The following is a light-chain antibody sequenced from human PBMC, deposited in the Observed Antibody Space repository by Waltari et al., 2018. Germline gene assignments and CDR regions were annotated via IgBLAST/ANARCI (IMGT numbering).Light chain of an antibody. CDR1: SSNIGHNT. V-gene: IGLV1-44*01. CDR2: NDN. J-gene: IGLJ3*02. Sequence: SVLTQPPSASGTPGQTVTISCSGTSSNIGHNTVHCYHQHPGTAPKLVIYNDNQRPPGVPDRFSGSKSGTSAALAISGRQYEDEDDYYCSAWDDSLNGPVFGGGTKLTVL. CDR3: SAWDDSLNGPV.